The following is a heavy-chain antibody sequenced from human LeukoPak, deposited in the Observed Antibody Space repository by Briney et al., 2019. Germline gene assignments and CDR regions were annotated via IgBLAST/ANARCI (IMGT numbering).Heavy chain of an antibody. Sequence: GGSLRLSCAASGFTFSSYWMHWVRQAPGKGLVWVSHINSDGSSTSYADSVKGRFTISRDNSKNTLYLQMNSLRAEDTAVYYCAKDLSNRMATIASDYWGQGTLVTVSS. CDR2: INSDGSST. J-gene: IGHJ4*02. V-gene: IGHV3-74*01. CDR3: AKDLSNRMATIASDY. CDR1: GFTFSSYW. D-gene: IGHD5-24*01.